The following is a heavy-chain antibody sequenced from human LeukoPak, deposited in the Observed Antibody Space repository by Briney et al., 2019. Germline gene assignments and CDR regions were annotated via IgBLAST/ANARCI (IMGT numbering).Heavy chain of an antibody. D-gene: IGHD2-15*01. Sequence: SETLSLTCTVSGGSISSSSYYWGWIRQPPGKGLEWIGSIYYSGSTYYNPSLKSRVTISVDTSKNQFSLKLSSVTAADTAVYYCARDLTVVRGSFDYWGQGTLVTVSS. CDR3: ARDLTVVRGSFDY. CDR2: IYYSGST. CDR1: GGSISSSSYY. V-gene: IGHV4-39*07. J-gene: IGHJ4*02.